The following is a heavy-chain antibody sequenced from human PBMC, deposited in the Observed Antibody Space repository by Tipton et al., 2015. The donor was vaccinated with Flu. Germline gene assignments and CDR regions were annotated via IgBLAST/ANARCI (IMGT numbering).Heavy chain of an antibody. V-gene: IGHV4-4*07. CDR3: AKSGSYLEYLQH. D-gene: IGHD1-26*01. Sequence: LRLSCTVSGGSISSYYWSWIRQPAGKGLEWIGRIYTSGSTNYNPSLKSRVTMSVDTSKNQFSLKLTSVSAADTAVYYCAKSGSYLEYLQHWGQGTLVTFSS. CDR2: IYTSGST. CDR1: GGSISSYY. J-gene: IGHJ1*01.